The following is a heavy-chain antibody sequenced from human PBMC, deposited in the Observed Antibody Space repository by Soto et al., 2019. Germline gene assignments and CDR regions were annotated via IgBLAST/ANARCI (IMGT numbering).Heavy chain of an antibody. J-gene: IGHJ6*02. CDR1: GGSVSSGSFY. Sequence: QVQLQESGPGLVKPSETLSLTCTVSGGSVSSGSFYWGWIRQPPGKGLEWIGYIYDSGNTNYNPSLKSRVTILVDTSKNQFSRKLSSVTAADTAMYYCARTYSWGSGRGRSMDVWGQGTTVTVS. D-gene: IGHD3-10*01. CDR2: IYDSGNT. V-gene: IGHV4-61*01. CDR3: ARTYSWGSGRGRSMDV.